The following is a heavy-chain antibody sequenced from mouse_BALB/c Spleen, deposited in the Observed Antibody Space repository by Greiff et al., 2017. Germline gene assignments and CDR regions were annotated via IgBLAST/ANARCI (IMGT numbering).Heavy chain of an antibody. Sequence: VQGVESGPELVKPGASVKISCKASGYSFTSYYIHWVKQRPGQGLEWIGWIFPGSGNTKYNEKFKGKATLTADTSSSTAYMQLSSLTSEDSAVYFCARSDGNYAFAYWGQGTLVTVSA. CDR3: ARSDGNYAFAY. D-gene: IGHD2-1*01. CDR1: GYSFTSYY. CDR2: IFPGSGNT. V-gene: IGHV1-66*01. J-gene: IGHJ3*01.